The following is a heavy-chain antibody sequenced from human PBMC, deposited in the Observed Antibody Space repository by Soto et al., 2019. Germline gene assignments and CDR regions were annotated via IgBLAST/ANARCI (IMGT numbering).Heavy chain of an antibody. CDR2: ISSNGDST. V-gene: IGHV3-64D*06. Sequence: GGSLRRSWSASGFTFSMFSMHWVRQAPGKGLEYVSGISSNGDSTYYADSVKGRFTISRDNSKNTLYLQMSSLRAVDTAVYYCVHPRSTVQIPPTWGQGTLVTVSS. CDR3: VHPRSTVQIPPT. D-gene: IGHD4-17*01. CDR1: GFTFSMFS. J-gene: IGHJ5*02.